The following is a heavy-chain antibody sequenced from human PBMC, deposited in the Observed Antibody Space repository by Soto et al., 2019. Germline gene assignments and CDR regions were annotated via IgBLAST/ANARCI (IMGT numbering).Heavy chain of an antibody. CDR2: INHSGST. J-gene: IGHJ6*02. CDR3: ASLSIVVVNGSLYYYYGMDV. D-gene: IGHD3-22*01. V-gene: IGHV4-34*01. CDR1: GGSFSGYY. Sequence: PSETLSLTCAVYGGSFSGYYWSWIRQPPGKGLEWIGEINHSGSTNYNPSLKSRVTISVVTSKNQFSLKLSSVTAADTAVYYCASLSIVVVNGSLYYYYGMDVWGQGTTVTVSS.